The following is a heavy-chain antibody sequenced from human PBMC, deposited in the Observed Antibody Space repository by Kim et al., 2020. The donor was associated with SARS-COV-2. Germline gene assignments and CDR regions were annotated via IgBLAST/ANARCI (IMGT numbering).Heavy chain of an antibody. D-gene: IGHD2-15*01. CDR3: ASHDGGSLGVN. Sequence: GGSLRLSCAASGFTFSTSWMHWVRQPPGKGLVWVSGMKGDGSTTTYADSVKGRFTISRDNGKNTLYLQMNSLETEDTAVYYCASHDGGSLGVNWGQGILVTVSS. CDR1: GFTFSTSW. V-gene: IGHV3-74*03. J-gene: IGHJ4*02. CDR2: MKGDGSTT.